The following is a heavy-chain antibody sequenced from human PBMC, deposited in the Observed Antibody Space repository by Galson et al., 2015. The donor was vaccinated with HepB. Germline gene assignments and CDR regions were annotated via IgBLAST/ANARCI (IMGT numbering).Heavy chain of an antibody. V-gene: IGHV3-23*01. CDR2: ISGSGGST. Sequence: SLRLSCAASGFTFSSYAMSWVRQAPGKGLEWVSAISGSGGSTYYADSVKGRFTISRDNSKNTLYLQMNSLRAEDTAVYYCAKDPVRSHYRGWFDPWGQGTLVTVSS. J-gene: IGHJ5*02. CDR1: GFTFSSYA. D-gene: IGHD3-10*01. CDR3: AKDPVRSHYRGWFDP.